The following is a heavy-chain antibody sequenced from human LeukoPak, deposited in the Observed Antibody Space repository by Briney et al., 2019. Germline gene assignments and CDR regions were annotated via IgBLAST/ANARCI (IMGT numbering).Heavy chain of an antibody. J-gene: IGHJ6*02. V-gene: IGHV3-23*01. CDR1: GFIFRDYA. CDR3: AKEVSDGMDV. D-gene: IGHD2-8*01. CDR2: ISGSSGSL. Sequence: GGSLRLSCTASGFIFRDYAMSWVRQAPGEGLEWVSVISGSSGSLYYTDSVKGRFTISRDNSKNTLYLQMSSLRAEDTAVYYCAKEVSDGMDVWGQGTTVTVSS.